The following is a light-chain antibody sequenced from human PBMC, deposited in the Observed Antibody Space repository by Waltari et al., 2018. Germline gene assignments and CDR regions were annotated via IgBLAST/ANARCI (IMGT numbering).Light chain of an antibody. J-gene: IGLJ2*01. Sequence: QSALTQPASVSGSTGQSITISCTGTSSDIGGYNYVSWYQQLPGRAPKLIIYDVSNRPSGVSNRFSGSKSGNTASLTISGLQGEDEADYYCSSYVSSSTLELFGGGTSLAVL. CDR2: DVS. V-gene: IGLV2-14*03. CDR1: SSDIGGYNY. CDR3: SSYVSSSTLEL.